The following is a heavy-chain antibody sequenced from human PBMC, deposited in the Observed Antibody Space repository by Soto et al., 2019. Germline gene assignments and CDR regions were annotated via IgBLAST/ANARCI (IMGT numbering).Heavy chain of an antibody. CDR1: GFTVSSNF. CDR3: ARDGGNYIYYCYGMDV. V-gene: IGHV3-66*01. CDR2: IYSGGSI. Sequence: EVQLVESGGGLVQPGGSLRLSCAASGFTVSSNFMSWVRQAPGKGLEWVAVIYSGGSIYYADSVKGRFIISRDNSKNTVYLQMNSLRAEDTAMYYCARDGGNYIYYCYGMDVWGQGTTVTVSS. D-gene: IGHD3-16*01. J-gene: IGHJ6*02.